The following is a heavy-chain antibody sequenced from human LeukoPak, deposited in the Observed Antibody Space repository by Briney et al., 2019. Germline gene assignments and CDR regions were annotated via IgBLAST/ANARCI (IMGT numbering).Heavy chain of an antibody. Sequence: GASVRVSCTASGYTFTSYGISSVRQAPGQGRERMGWISAYNGDTNYAQKLHGRVTITTDTSTSTAYMELRSLRSDDTAVYYCARLSMVRGDHYFDYWGQGTLVTVSS. CDR3: ARLSMVRGDHYFDY. J-gene: IGHJ4*02. D-gene: IGHD3-10*01. CDR1: GYTFTSYG. V-gene: IGHV1-18*01. CDR2: ISAYNGDT.